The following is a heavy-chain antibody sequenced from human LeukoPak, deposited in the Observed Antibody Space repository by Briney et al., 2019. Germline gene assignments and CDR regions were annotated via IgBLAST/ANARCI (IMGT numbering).Heavy chain of an antibody. CDR1: GFTFSSYW. CDR2: IKRDGSDK. D-gene: IGHD3-22*01. V-gene: IGHV3-7*01. CDR3: ARDANYYDSRGENYFNY. J-gene: IGHJ4*02. Sequence: GGXLRLSCAASGFTFSSYWMSWVRQAPGKGVEWVANIKRDGSDKYYVDSVKGGFTISRDNDKNSLYLQLNSLRAEDTAVYYCARDANYYDSRGENYFNYWGQGTLVTVSS.